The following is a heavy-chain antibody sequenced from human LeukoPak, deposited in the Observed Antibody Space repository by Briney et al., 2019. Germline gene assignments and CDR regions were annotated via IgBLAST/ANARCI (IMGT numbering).Heavy chain of an antibody. CDR1: GFTFSSYG. CDR2: IRYDGSNK. V-gene: IGHV3-30*02. D-gene: IGHD1-1*01. CDR3: ANRAGGGKGSFFDY. Sequence: GGSLRLSCAASGFTFSSYGMHWVRQAPGKGLEWVAFIRYDGSNKCYADSVKGRFTISRDNSRNTLYLQMNSLRAEDTAVYYCANRAGGGKGSFFDYWGQGTLVTVSS. J-gene: IGHJ4*02.